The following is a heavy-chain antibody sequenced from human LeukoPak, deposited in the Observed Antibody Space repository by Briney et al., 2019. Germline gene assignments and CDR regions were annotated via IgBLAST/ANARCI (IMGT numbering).Heavy chain of an antibody. Sequence: GGSLRLSCAPSGFTFSIYAMIWVRQAPGKGLEWVSAISNSGYGTYYADSVKGRFTISRDDSKNTLYLQMNSLRAEDTAVYYCAKLDSGSYSDYWGQGTLVTVSS. V-gene: IGHV3-23*01. J-gene: IGHJ4*02. CDR1: GFTFSIYA. CDR2: ISNSGYGT. CDR3: AKLDSGSYSDY. D-gene: IGHD1-26*01.